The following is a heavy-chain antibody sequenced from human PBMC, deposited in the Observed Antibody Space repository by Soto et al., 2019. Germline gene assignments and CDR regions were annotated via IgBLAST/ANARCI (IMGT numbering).Heavy chain of an antibody. CDR1: GFTFSSYS. J-gene: IGHJ5*02. D-gene: IGHD3-22*01. CDR2: ISSSSSYI. V-gene: IGHV3-21*01. Sequence: GGSLRRSCVAPGFTFSSYSMNWVRQAPGKGLEWVSSISSSSSYIYYADSVKGRFTISRDNAKNSLYLQMNSLRAEDTAVYYCARNYYYDSSGYAYNWFDPWGQGTLVTVSS. CDR3: ARNYYYDSSGYAYNWFDP.